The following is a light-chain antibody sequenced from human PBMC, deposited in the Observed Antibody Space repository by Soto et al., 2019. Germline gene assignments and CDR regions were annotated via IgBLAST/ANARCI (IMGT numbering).Light chain of an antibody. CDR1: QSVNIGY. V-gene: IGKV3-20*01. J-gene: IGKJ2*01. Sequence: EIVLTQSPGTLSLSPGERATLSCRASQSVNIGYLAWYQQKPGQAPRLLLYGASSRATGIPDRFSGSGSGKDFTLTISRLEPEDFAVYYCQQLGSSPYTFGQGTNLEIK. CDR3: QQLGSSPYT. CDR2: GAS.